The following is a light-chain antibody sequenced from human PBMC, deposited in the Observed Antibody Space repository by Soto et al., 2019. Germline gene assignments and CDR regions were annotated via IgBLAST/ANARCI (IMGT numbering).Light chain of an antibody. CDR1: QDISNY. CDR2: AAS. J-gene: IGKJ3*01. Sequence: DIQMTQSPSSLSASVGDRVTITCRASQDISNYLAWYQQKPGKVPKLLIYAASTLQSGVPSRFSGSGSGTDFTLTISSLQPEDVATEHCQKYNSAPFTLGAVTKVDIK. V-gene: IGKV1-27*01. CDR3: QKYNSAPFT.